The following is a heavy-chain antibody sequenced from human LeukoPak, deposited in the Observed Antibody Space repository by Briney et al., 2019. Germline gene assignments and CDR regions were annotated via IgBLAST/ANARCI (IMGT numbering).Heavy chain of an antibody. CDR1: GFSFSTYG. J-gene: IGHJ4*02. CDR2: IRYDGNNK. D-gene: IGHD5-18*01. CDR3: GKNDQTWIQLWSVSD. Sequence: PGGSLRLSCAASGFSFSTYGMHWVRQAPGKGLEWVAFIRYDGNNKYYADSVKGRFTVSRDNSKNTLYLQMNSLRAEDTAVYYCGKNDQTWIQLWSVSDWGQGTLVTASS. V-gene: IGHV3-30*02.